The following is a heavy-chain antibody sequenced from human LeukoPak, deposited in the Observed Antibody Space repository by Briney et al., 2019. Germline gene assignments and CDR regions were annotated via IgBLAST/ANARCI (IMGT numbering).Heavy chain of an antibody. Sequence: ASVRVSCKASGYTFTSYDINWVRQATGQGLEWMGWINPNSGGTNYAQKFQGRVTMTRDTSISTAYMELSRLRSDDTAVYYCATGIVATTASDYWGQGTLVTVSS. CDR1: GYTFTSYD. CDR3: ATGIVATTASDY. CDR2: INPNSGGT. J-gene: IGHJ4*02. V-gene: IGHV1-2*02. D-gene: IGHD5-12*01.